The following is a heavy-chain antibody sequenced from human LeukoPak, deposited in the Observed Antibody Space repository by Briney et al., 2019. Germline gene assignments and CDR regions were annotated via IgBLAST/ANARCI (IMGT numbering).Heavy chain of an antibody. CDR3: ARDELGYCSSTSCPRNYGMDV. V-gene: IGHV3-21*01. D-gene: IGHD2-2*03. CDR2: ISSSSSYI. CDR1: GFTFSSYS. J-gene: IGHJ6*04. Sequence: NPGGSLRPSCAASGFTFSSYSMNWVRQAPGKGLEWVSSISSSSSYIYYADSVKGRFTISRDNAKNSLYLQMNSLRAEDTAVYYCARDELGYCSSTSCPRNYGMDVWGKGTTVTVSS.